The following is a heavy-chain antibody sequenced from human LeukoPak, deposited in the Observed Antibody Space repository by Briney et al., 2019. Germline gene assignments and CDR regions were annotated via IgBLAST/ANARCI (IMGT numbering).Heavy chain of an antibody. CDR1: GFTFSNYW. V-gene: IGHV3-7*01. CDR2: IEQAGSNK. CDR3: AREGYCTSTRCYAGL. J-gene: IGHJ4*02. D-gene: IGHD2-8*01. Sequence: GGSLRLSCAASGFTFSNYWMSWVRQAPGKGLEWVANIEQAGSNKYYVDSVKGRFTISRDNDENSLYLEMNSLRAEDTAVYYCAREGYCTSTRCYAGLWGKGTQVTVSS.